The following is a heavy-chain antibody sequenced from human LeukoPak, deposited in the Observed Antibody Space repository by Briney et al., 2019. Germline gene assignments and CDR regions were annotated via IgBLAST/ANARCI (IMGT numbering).Heavy chain of an antibody. D-gene: IGHD3-22*01. J-gene: IGHJ4*02. V-gene: IGHV1-69*06. CDR1: GGTFSSYA. CDR2: IIPIFGTA. CDR3: ASVVGSYYYDSSGYYGY. Sequence: SVKASCKASGGTFSSYAISWVRQAPGQGLEWMGGIIPIFGTANYAQKFQGRVTITADKSTSTAYMELSSLRSEDTAVYYCASVVGSYYYDSSGYYGYWGQGTLVTVSS.